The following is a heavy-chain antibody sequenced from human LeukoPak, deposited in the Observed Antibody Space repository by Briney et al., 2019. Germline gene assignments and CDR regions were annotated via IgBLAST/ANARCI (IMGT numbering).Heavy chain of an antibody. D-gene: IGHD6-13*01. V-gene: IGHV3-30*02. CDR2: IRNDGSDE. J-gene: IGHJ4*02. CDR1: RFIFSDFG. CDR3: ARDGVQGTIAAAGYFDY. Sequence: GGSLRLSCAASRFIFSDFGMHWVRQAPGKGLDWVAFIRNDGSDEYYADSVKGRFIISRDNSKNTLYLQMNSLRSEDTAVYYCARDGVQGTIAAAGYFDYWGQGTLVTVSS.